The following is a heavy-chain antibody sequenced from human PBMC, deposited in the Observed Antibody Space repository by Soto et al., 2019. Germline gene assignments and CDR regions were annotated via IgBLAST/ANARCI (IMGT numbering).Heavy chain of an antibody. J-gene: IGHJ6*02. CDR2: IIPIFDTA. Sequence: QVQLVQAGAAVKKPGSSVKVSCKASGGTFSSYAISWVRQAPGQGLEWMGGIIPIFDTANYAQKFQGRVTITADESTSTXYXXLSSLRSEDTAVYYCARHDCISSSCYYYYYYGMVVWGQGTTVTVSS. CDR3: ARHDCISSSCYYYYYYGMVV. CDR1: GGTFSSYA. V-gene: IGHV1-69*12. D-gene: IGHD2-15*01.